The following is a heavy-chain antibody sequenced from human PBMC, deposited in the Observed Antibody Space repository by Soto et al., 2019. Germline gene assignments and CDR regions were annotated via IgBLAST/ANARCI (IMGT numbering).Heavy chain of an antibody. CDR1: GFSFSTYA. D-gene: IGHD2-2*01. J-gene: IGHJ3*02. CDR2: ISASGATT. V-gene: IGHV3-23*01. Sequence: GGSLRLSCAASGFSFSTYALTWVRQAPGKGLEWVSGISASGATTYYADSVKGRFTISRDNSKNTVFLQMTSLRAEDTALYYCAKWTDTVIVVALAGGAIDIWGQGTMVTVSS. CDR3: AKWTDTVIVVALAGGAIDI.